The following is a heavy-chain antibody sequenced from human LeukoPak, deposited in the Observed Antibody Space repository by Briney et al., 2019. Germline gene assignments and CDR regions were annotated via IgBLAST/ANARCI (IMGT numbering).Heavy chain of an antibody. CDR2: IYHSGST. Sequence: PSETLPLTCTVSGGSISSSSYYWGWIRQPPGKGLEWIGSIYHSGSTYYNPSLKSRVTISVDTSKNQFSLKLSSVTAADTAVYYCARGVGFFYGDYGPIDYWGQGTLVTVSS. CDR3: ARGVGFFYGDYGPIDY. J-gene: IGHJ4*02. CDR1: GGSISSSSYY. D-gene: IGHD4-17*01. V-gene: IGHV4-39*07.